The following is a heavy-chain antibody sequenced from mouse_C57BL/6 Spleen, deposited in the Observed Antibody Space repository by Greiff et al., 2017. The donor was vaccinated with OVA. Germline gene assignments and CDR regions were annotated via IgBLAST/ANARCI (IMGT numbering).Heavy chain of an antibody. CDR2: IYPRSGNT. V-gene: IGHV1-81*01. Sequence: QVQLQQSGAELARPGASVKLSCKASGYTFTSYGISWVKQRTGQGLEWIGEIYPRSGNTYYNEKFKGKATLTADKSSSAAYMELRSLTSEDSAVYFCAREGVYDGYLCAYWGQGTLVTVSA. D-gene: IGHD2-3*01. CDR3: AREGVYDGYLCAY. J-gene: IGHJ3*01. CDR1: GYTFTSYG.